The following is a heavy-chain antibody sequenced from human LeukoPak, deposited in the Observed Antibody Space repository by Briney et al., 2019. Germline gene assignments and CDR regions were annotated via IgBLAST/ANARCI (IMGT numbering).Heavy chain of an antibody. J-gene: IGHJ4*02. CDR1: GYTFTSYF. Sequence: ASVKVSCKASGYTFTSYFLHWVGQAPGQGLEWLGIINPTSGSTTYAQKFLGRVTVTRDRSTSTVYMELNSLRSEDTAVYYCARDGGYSSGYYRGLYWGQGTLVTVSS. D-gene: IGHD6-19*01. CDR2: INPTSGST. CDR3: ARDGGYSSGYYRGLY. V-gene: IGHV1-46*01.